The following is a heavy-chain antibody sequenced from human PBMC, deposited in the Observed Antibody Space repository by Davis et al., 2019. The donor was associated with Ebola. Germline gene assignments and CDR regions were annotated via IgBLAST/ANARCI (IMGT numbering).Heavy chain of an antibody. CDR1: GFTFSGHW. D-gene: IGHD3-22*01. J-gene: IGHJ4*02. CDR2: IKSDGSSA. CDR3: ASLSIVVTERDC. Sequence: GESLKISCAASGFTFSGHWMHWVRQAPGKGLVWVSQIKSDGSSATYADSVKGRFTISRDNAKNTLYLQMNGLRAEDTAVYYCASLSIVVTERDCWGQGTLVTVSS. V-gene: IGHV3-74*01.